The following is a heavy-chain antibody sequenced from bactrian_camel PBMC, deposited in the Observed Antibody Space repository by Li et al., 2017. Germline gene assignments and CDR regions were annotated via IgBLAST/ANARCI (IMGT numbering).Heavy chain of an antibody. V-gene: IGHV3S25*01. Sequence: QVQLVESGGDLVQPGGSLRLSCAASGFIFSSYWMHWVRQAPGEGLEWVSDINSSGRSTNYADSVKGRFTGSRDNAKNTVYLQMNSLESEDTALYYCVAALVSGSTGQGTQVTVS. CDR2: INSSGRST. CDR1: GFIFSSYW. J-gene: IGHJ6*01. D-gene: IGHD6*01. CDR3: VAALVSGS.